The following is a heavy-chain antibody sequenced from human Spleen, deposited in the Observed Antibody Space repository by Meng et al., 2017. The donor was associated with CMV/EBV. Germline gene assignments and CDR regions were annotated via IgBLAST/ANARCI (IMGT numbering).Heavy chain of an antibody. CDR2: IYYSGNT. D-gene: IGHD3-16*01. J-gene: IGHJ5*02. CDR1: GDSISSSSYF. V-gene: IGHV4-39*07. CDR3: ARYVIAITSGGWFDA. Sequence: SQTLSLTCTVSGDSISSSSYFWGWIRQPPGRGLEWIGKIYYSGNTYYNPSLKSRLTISVDTSKNQFSLKVTSVTAADTAVYYCARYVIAITSGGWFDAWGQGTLVTVSS.